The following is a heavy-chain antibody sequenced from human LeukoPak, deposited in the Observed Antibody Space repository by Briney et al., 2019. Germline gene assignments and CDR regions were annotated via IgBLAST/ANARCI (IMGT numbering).Heavy chain of an antibody. CDR3: AGWTATVKRQYFQH. CDR2: IDWDDDK. J-gene: IGHJ1*01. V-gene: IGHV2-70*11. Sequence: SGPTLVNPTQTLTLTCTFSGFSLSTSGMCVSWIRQPPGKALEWLARIDWDDDKYYSTSLKTRLTISKDTSKNQVVLTMTNMDPVDTATYYCAGWTATVKRQYFQHWGQGTPVTVSS. D-gene: IGHD1-1*01. CDR1: GFSLSTSGMC.